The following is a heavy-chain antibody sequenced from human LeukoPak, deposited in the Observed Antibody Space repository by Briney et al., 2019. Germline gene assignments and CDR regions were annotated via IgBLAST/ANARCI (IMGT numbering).Heavy chain of an antibody. D-gene: IGHD3-22*01. CDR1: GGSISSSSGNC. Sequence: SETLSLTCAVSGGSISSSSGNCWTWVRQPPGKGLEWIGYISYSGSTYYNPSLKSRVTISINTSKTQFSLKLSSVTAADTAVYYCARENHYYDSSGYYSLFDYWGQGTLVTVSS. CDR3: ARENHYYDSSGYYSLFDY. J-gene: IGHJ4*02. CDR2: ISYSGST. V-gene: IGHV4-30-4*01.